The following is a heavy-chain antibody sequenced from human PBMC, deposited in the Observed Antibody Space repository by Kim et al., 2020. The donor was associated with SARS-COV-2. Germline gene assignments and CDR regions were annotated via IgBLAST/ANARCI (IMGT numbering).Heavy chain of an antibody. V-gene: IGHV1-2*04. J-gene: IGHJ4*02. CDR2: LNPNSGVT. CDR1: GYAFTSYY. CDR3: ARNGDATVPNFDY. D-gene: IGHD7-27*01. Sequence: ASVKVSCKASGYAFTSYYIHWVRQATGQGLEWMAWLNPNSGVTNCAQKFQGWVTVTRDTSITTAYLELSGLKSGDTAVYYCARNGDATVPNFDYGRQGTLVTV.